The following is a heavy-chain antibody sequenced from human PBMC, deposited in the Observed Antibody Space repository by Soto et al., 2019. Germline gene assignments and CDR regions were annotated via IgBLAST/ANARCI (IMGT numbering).Heavy chain of an antibody. CDR3: ARDVTIFGVVEANWFDP. D-gene: IGHD3-3*01. J-gene: IGHJ5*02. Sequence: QVQLVQSGAEVKKPGSSVKVSCKASGGTFSSYAISWVRQAPGQGLEWMGGIIPIFGTANYAQKFQGRVTITADESTSTAYMELSSLRSEDTAVYYCARDVTIFGVVEANWFDPRGQGTLVTVSS. CDR1: GGTFSSYA. CDR2: IIPIFGTA. V-gene: IGHV1-69*01.